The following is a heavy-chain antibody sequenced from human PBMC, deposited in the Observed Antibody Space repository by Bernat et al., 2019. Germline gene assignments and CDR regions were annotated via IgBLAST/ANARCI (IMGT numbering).Heavy chain of an antibody. Sequence: QITLKESGPTLVKPTQTLTLTCTFSGFSLSTSGVGVGWIRQPPGKALEWLALIYWDDDKRYSPSLKSRLTITKDTSKNQVVLTMTNMDPVDTATYYCAHSGRYCSSTSCYYYFDYWGQGTLVTVCS. V-gene: IGHV2-5*02. CDR2: IYWDDDK. CDR3: AHSGRYCSSTSCYYYFDY. J-gene: IGHJ4*02. D-gene: IGHD2-2*01. CDR1: GFSLSTSGVG.